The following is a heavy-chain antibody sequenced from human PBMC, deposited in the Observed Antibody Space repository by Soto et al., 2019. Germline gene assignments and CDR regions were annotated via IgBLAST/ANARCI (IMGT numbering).Heavy chain of an antibody. J-gene: IGHJ5*01. Sequence: GGSLRLSCAGSVFTFSRYAMHWVRQALGKGLEYASAISSNGGSTYYADYVKGSFTIYRDNSKKTLYFQMTSLGVEDTDVYYCVKGKYSSSCFLDWFDPWGQGTVVTVSS. D-gene: IGHD6-6*01. CDR3: VKGKYSSSCFLDWFDP. V-gene: IGHV3-64D*06. CDR2: ISSNGGST. CDR1: VFTFSRYA.